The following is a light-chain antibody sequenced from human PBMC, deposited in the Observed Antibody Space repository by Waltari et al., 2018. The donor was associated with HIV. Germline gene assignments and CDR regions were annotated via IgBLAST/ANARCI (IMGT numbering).Light chain of an antibody. CDR1: NIGSKN. CDR2: RES. Sequence: SYELTQPLSVSVALGQTARITCGGNNIGSKNEHWYQQKPGQAPVLVIYRESNRPSGIPERFSGSNSGNTATLTISRAQAGDEADYYCQVWDSSTVFGTGTKVTVL. CDR3: QVWDSSTV. V-gene: IGLV3-9*01. J-gene: IGLJ1*01.